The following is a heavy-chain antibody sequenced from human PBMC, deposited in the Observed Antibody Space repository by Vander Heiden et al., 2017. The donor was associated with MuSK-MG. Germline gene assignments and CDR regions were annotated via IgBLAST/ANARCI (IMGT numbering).Heavy chain of an antibody. J-gene: IGHJ4*02. CDR3: VKDAFGRVIHFED. D-gene: IGHD3-3*01. V-gene: IGHV3-23*01. Sequence: EVQLLESGGGMIQPGGSLRLACAACGIILSHYAMGWVGQAPGKGLGWVSAISGNGDRTYYADSVRGRFTISRDNSKNTVYLQMSSLRAEDTAVYYCVKDAFGRVIHFEDWGQGILVTVSS. CDR1: GIILSHYA. CDR2: ISGNGDRT.